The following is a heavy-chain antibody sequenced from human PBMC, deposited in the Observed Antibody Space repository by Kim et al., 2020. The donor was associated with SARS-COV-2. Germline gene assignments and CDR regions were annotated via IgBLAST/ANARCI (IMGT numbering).Heavy chain of an antibody. Sequence: GGSLRLSCAASGFIFSSYDINWVRQAPGKGLEWVALISYNGKNTYYTDSVKGRFTLSRDNSKNTVYLQMSSLRAEDTAVYYCARLFYDILTGPFDFWGQGTLAT. CDR2: ISYNGKNT. J-gene: IGHJ4*02. V-gene: IGHV3-30*03. D-gene: IGHD3-9*01. CDR3: ARLFYDILTGPFDF. CDR1: GFIFSSYD.